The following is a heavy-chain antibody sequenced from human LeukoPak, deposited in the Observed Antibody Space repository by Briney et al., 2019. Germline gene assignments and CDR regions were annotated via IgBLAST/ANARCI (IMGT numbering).Heavy chain of an antibody. CDR2: IYYSGST. J-gene: IGHJ4*02. CDR1: GGSISSYY. V-gene: IGHV4-59*08. CDR3: ATYQRYSSGWYPFDY. Sequence: SETLSLTCTVSGGSISSYYWSWIRQPPGKGLEWIGYIYYSGSTNYNPSLKSRVTISVDTSKNQFSLKLSSVTAADTAVYYCATYQRYSSGWYPFDYWGQGTLVTVSS. D-gene: IGHD6-19*01.